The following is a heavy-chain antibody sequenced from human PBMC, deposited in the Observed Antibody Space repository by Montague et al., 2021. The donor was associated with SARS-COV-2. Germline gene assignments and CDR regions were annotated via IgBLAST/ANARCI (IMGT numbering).Heavy chain of an antibody. J-gene: IGHJ4*01. V-gene: IGHV4-34*01. Sequence: SETLSLTCAAYGGSFSGYHWSWIRQPPGKGLEWIGEINYSGSTNYNPSLKSRVTISVDTSKNQFSLKLSSVTAADTAVYYCARGGRQWLVIDPRYYFDYWGQGTLVTVSS. D-gene: IGHD6-19*01. CDR1: GGSFSGYH. CDR3: ARGGRQWLVIDPRYYFDY. CDR2: INYSGST.